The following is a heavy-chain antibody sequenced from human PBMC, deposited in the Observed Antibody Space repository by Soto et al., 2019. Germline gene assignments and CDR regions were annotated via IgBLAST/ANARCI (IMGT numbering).Heavy chain of an antibody. J-gene: IGHJ4*02. CDR3: AADYYDSSGYYESSDY. CDR2: IKQDGSEK. V-gene: IGHV3-7*03. D-gene: IGHD3-22*01. Sequence: GGSLRLSCAASVFTFSSYWMSWVRQAPGKGLEWVANIKQDGSEKYYVDSVKGRFTISRDNAKNSLYLQMNSLRAEDTAVYYCAADYYDSSGYYESSDYWGQGTLVTVSS. CDR1: VFTFSSYW.